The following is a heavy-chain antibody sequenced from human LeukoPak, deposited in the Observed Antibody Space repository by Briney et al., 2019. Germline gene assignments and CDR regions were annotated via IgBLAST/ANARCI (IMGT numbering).Heavy chain of an antibody. J-gene: IGHJ4*02. V-gene: IGHV5-51*01. CDR2: IYPGDSHT. D-gene: IGHD1-26*01. Sequence: GESLKISCKGSGYSFTSYWIGWVRQMRGKGLEWMGVIYPGDSHTRYSPSFQGQVTISADKSISTAFLQWSSLKASDTAMYYCARHLSGSYSGYYFDYWGQGTLVTVSS. CDR3: ARHLSGSYSGYYFDY. CDR1: GYSFTSYW.